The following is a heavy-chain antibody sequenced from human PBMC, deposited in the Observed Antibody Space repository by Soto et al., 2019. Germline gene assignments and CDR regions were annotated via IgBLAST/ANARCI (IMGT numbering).Heavy chain of an antibody. J-gene: IGHJ3*02. Sequence: GGSLRLSCAASRFTFSSYGIHWVRQAPGKGLEWVAVISYDGSNKYYADSVKGRFTISRDNSKNTLYLQMDSLRAEDSAVYYCARGDYYDISGPFSDAFDIWGQGTMVTVSS. CDR1: RFTFSSYG. V-gene: IGHV3-30*03. CDR3: ARGDYYDISGPFSDAFDI. CDR2: ISYDGSNK. D-gene: IGHD3-22*01.